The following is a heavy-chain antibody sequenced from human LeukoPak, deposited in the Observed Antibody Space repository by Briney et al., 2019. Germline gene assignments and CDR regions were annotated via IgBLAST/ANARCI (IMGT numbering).Heavy chain of an antibody. Sequence: SETLSLTCTVSGGSISSGVYYCSWIRQHPGKGLEWIGYIYYSGSTYYNPSLKSRVTISVDTSKNQFSLKLSSVTAADTAVYYCASGASYCSSTSCYLRGYSNYYFDYWGQGTLVTVSS. CDR2: IYYSGST. CDR1: GGSISSGVYY. D-gene: IGHD2-2*01. CDR3: ASGASYCSSTSCYLRGYSNYYFDY. V-gene: IGHV4-31*03. J-gene: IGHJ4*02.